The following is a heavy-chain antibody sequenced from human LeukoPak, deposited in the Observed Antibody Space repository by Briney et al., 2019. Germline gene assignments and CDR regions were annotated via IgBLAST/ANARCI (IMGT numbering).Heavy chain of an antibody. CDR2: IYSGGST. V-gene: IGHV3-66*01. CDR3: ATDPLLWWLDY. D-gene: IGHD2-21*01. J-gene: IGHJ4*02. CDR1: EFSVGSNY. Sequence: GGSLRLSCAASEFSVGSNYMTWVRQAPGKGLEWVSLIYSGGSTYYADSVKGRFTISRDNSKNTLYLQMNSLRAEDTAVYYCATDPLLWWLDYWGQGTLVTVSS.